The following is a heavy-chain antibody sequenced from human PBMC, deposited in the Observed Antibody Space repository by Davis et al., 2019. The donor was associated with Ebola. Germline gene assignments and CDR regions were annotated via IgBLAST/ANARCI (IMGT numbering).Heavy chain of an antibody. V-gene: IGHV3-23*01. CDR1: EFTFSSYG. CDR2: ITGIGFGT. D-gene: IGHD1-26*01. CDR3: AKDSGTSDFDS. J-gene: IGHJ4*02. Sequence: PGGSLRLSCAASEFTFSSYGMTWVRQGPGKGLEWVSSITGIGFGTYYADSVKGRFTISRDNSKNSLYLQMSSLRTEDSGFYYCAKDSGTSDFDSWGQGTLVTVSS.